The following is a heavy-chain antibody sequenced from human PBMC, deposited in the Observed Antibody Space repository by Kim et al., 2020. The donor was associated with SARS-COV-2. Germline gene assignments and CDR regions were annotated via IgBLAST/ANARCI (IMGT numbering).Heavy chain of an antibody. Sequence: GGRTPQEDTGKGRFTSSRDNTKNTLYLQMTSLSAEDTAIYYCAKALGRWGQGTLVTVSA. V-gene: IGHV3-23*01. D-gene: IGHD3-10*01. J-gene: IGHJ4*02. CDR2: GGRT. CDR3: AKALGR.